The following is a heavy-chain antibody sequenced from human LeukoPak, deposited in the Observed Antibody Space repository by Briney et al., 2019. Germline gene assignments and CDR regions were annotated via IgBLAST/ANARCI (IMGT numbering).Heavy chain of an antibody. V-gene: IGHV4-59*11. D-gene: IGHD2-21*02. Sequence: SETLSLTCTVSGGSITGHYWTWIRQSPGKGLEWIGFVYDNGNTNYNSSLQSRVTMSVDTSTNQLSLEMTSVTAADTAIYYCARVFRGVVTSNWFDPWGQGTLVTVSS. CDR2: VYDNGNT. CDR1: GGSITGHY. J-gene: IGHJ5*02. CDR3: ARVFRGVVTSNWFDP.